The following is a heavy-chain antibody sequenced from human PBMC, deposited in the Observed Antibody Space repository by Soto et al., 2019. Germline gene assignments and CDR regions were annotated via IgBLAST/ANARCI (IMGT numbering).Heavy chain of an antibody. V-gene: IGHV4-39*01. CDR1: GASINSTSFY. CDR2: IFHSGRT. J-gene: IGHJ4*01. D-gene: IGHD3-16*01. CDR3: VRQASKVEGAYPQATNF. Sequence: QLQLQESGPGLVKSSETLSLTCTVSGASINSTSFYWGWFRQPPGKGLEWIGSIFHSGRTNYNPSLKSRVTLSVDTSRRQVCLEVGSVTVADTAVYYCVRQASKVEGAYPQATNFWGHGTLVTVSS.